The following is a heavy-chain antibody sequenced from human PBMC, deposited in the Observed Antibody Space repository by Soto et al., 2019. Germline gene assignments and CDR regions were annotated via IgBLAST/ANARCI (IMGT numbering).Heavy chain of an antibody. CDR3: ARDSPPYSGYDAPYYYRMDV. V-gene: IGHV3-66*01. CDR2: IYSGGST. CDR1: GFTVSSNY. D-gene: IGHD5-12*01. J-gene: IGHJ6*02. Sequence: PGGSLRLSCAASGFTVSSNYMSWVRQAPGKGLEWVSVIYSGGSTYYADSVKGRFTISRDNSKNTLYLQMNSLRAEDTAVYYCARDSPPYSGYDAPYYYRMDVWGQGTTVTVSS.